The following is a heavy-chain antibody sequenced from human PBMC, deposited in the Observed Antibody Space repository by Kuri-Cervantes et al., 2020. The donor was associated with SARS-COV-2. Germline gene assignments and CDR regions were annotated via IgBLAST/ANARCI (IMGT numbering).Heavy chain of an antibody. CDR3: ATFKRLPNFPAGPGYFDY. V-gene: IGHV3-7*01. CDR2: IKQDGSEK. J-gene: IGHJ4*02. CDR1: GFTFSSYW. Sequence: GESLKISCAASGFTFSSYWMSWVRQAPGKGLEWVANIKQDGSEKYYVDSVKGRFTISRDNAKNSLYLQMNSLRAEDTALYYCATFKRLPNFPAGPGYFDYWGPGTPVTVSS. D-gene: IGHD1-1*01.